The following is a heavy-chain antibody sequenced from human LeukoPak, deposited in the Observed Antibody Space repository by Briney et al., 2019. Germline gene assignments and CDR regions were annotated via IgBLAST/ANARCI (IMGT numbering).Heavy chain of an antibody. CDR1: GFTFGSYS. CDR2: ISSSSSYI. Sequence: GGSLRLSCAASGFTFGSYSMNWVRQAPGKGLEWVSSISSSSSYIYYADSVKGRFTISRDNAKNSLYLQMNSLRAEDTAVYYCARSCSSTSCSDYWGQGTLVTVSS. V-gene: IGHV3-21*01. CDR3: ARSCSSTSCSDY. J-gene: IGHJ4*02. D-gene: IGHD2-2*01.